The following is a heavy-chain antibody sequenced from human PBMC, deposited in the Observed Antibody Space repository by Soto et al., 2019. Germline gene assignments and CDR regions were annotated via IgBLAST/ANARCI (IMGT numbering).Heavy chain of an antibody. D-gene: IGHD3-10*01. CDR1: GGSISSYY. Sequence: SETLSLTCTVSGGSISSYYWSWIRQPPGKGLEWIGYIYYSGSTNYNPSLKSRVTISVDTSKNQFSLKLSSVTAADTAVYYCARGYYYGSGGWFDPWGQGTLVTVSS. CDR2: IYYSGST. V-gene: IGHV4-59*01. J-gene: IGHJ5*02. CDR3: ARGYYYGSGGWFDP.